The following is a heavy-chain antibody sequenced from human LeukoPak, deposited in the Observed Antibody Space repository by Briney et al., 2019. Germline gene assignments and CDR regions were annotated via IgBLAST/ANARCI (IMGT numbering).Heavy chain of an antibody. D-gene: IGHD5-12*01. CDR3: ARRSSFPLATFDY. CDR1: GGSFSGYC. Sequence: PSETLSLTCAVYGGSFSGYCWSWIRQPPGRGLEWIGEINHSGSTNYNPSLKSRVTISVDTSKNQFSLKLSSVTAADTAVYYCARRSSFPLATFDYWGQGTLVTVSS. CDR2: INHSGST. J-gene: IGHJ4*02. V-gene: IGHV4-34*01.